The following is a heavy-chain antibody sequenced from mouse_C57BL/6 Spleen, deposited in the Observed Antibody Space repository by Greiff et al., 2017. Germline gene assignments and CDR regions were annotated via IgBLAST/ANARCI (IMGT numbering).Heavy chain of an antibody. CDR2: IDPSDSYT. J-gene: IGHJ2*01. V-gene: IGHV1-69*01. CDR1: GYTFTSYW. D-gene: IGHD1-1*01. CDR3: ARSSFDY. Sequence: QVQLQQPGAELVMPGASVKLSCKASGYTFTSYWMHWVKQRPGPGLEWIGEIDPSDSYTNYNQKFKGKSTLTVDKSTSTAYMQLSSLPSEDSAVYYCARSSFDYWGQGTTLTVSS.